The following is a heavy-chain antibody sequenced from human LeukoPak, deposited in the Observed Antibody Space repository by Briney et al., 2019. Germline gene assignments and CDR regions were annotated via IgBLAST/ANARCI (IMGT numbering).Heavy chain of an antibody. CDR2: ISSSGTYI. J-gene: IGHJ4*02. D-gene: IGHD3-9*01. V-gene: IGHV3-21*01. Sequence: GGSLRLSCAASGFTFSNYRMNWVRQGPGKGLEWVSSISSSGTYILYADSVKGRFTISRDNAKSSLYLHMSSLRAEDTAVYYCAGEGRSVLTGYFPYWGQGTPVSVSS. CDR1: GFTFSNYR. CDR3: AGEGRSVLTGYFPY.